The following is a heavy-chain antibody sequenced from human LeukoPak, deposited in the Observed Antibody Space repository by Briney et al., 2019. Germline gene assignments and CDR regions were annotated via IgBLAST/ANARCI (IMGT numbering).Heavy chain of an antibody. Sequence: GGSLGLSCAASGITFSNACMNWFRLAPGKWLKLVCRIKSKTDGGTTDYAAPVKGRFTISRDDSKNTLHLQMNSLKTEDTAVYYCTTDPQLLWFGDNWFDPWGQGTLVTVSS. CDR1: GITFSNAC. D-gene: IGHD3-10*01. CDR3: TTDPQLLWFGDNWFDP. V-gene: IGHV3-15*01. J-gene: IGHJ5*02. CDR2: IKSKTDGGTT.